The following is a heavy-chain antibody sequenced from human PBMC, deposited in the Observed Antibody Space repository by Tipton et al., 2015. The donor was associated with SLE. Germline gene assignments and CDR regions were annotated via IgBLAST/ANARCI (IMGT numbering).Heavy chain of an antibody. Sequence: SLRLSCAASGFTFSNFWMHWVRQVPGRGLVWVSRLYNDGTKVTYADFVKGRFTISRDNARNTLYLQMNSLRAEDTAVYYCARDPEGAYYYENWFDPWGQGTLVTVPS. CDR3: ARDPEGAYYYENWFDP. CDR1: GFTFSNFW. J-gene: IGHJ5*02. D-gene: IGHD3-22*01. CDR2: LYNDGTKV. V-gene: IGHV3-74*03.